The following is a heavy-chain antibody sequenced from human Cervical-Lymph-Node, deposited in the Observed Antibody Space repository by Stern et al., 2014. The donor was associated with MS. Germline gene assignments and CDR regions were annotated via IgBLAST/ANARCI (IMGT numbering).Heavy chain of an antibody. J-gene: IGHJ4*02. Sequence: VQLVESGGGVVQPGRTLRLSCAASGFTFSAHGMHWVRQAPGKGLEWVAGIWYDGSSKYCADSVKGRFTITRDNSKNTLYLQLNSLRADDTAVFYCARGLYYFDYWGRGALVTVSS. CDR1: GFTFSAHG. CDR3: ARGLYYFDY. V-gene: IGHV3-33*01. CDR2: IWYDGSSK.